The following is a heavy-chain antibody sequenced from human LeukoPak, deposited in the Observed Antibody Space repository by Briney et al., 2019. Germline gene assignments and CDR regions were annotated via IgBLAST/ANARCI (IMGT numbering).Heavy chain of an antibody. V-gene: IGHV4-59*11. CDR1: GGSISSHS. CDR3: ARVASVEMAIDY. Sequence: SGTLSLTCTVSGGSISSHSWSWIRQPPRKGLEWIGNIYYSGSTNYIPSLKSRVTISVDTSKNQFSLKLSSVTAADTAVYYCARVASVEMAIDYWDQGTLVTVSS. D-gene: IGHD5-24*01. J-gene: IGHJ4*02. CDR2: IYYSGST.